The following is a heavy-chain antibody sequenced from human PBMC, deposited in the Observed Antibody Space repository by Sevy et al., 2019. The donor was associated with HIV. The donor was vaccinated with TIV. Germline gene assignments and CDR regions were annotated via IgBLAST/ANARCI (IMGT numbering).Heavy chain of an antibody. CDR3: ARRPIDSSGYYYFDY. V-gene: IGHV3-11*01. Sequence: GGSLRLSCAASGFTFSDYYMSWVRQAPGKGLEWVSYISRRGSTIYYADSVKGGFTISRDNAKNSLYLQMNSLRAEDTAVYYCARRPIDSSGYYYFDYWGQGTLVTVSS. D-gene: IGHD3-22*01. CDR2: ISRRGSTI. CDR1: GFTFSDYY. J-gene: IGHJ4*02.